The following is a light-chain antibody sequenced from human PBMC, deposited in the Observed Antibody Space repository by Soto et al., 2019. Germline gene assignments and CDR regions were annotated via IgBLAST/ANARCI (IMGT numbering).Light chain of an antibody. J-gene: IGLJ2*01. CDR2: DVN. CDR1: SSDIGGYNY. V-gene: IGLV2-11*01. Sequence: QSALTQPRSVSGSPGQSVTISCTGASSDIGGYNYVSWYQQHPGKAPKLMIYDVNKRPSGVPDRFSGSKSGNTASLTISGLQAEDEADYYCCSYAGRYTLVVFGGGTQLTVL. CDR3: CSYAGRYTLVV.